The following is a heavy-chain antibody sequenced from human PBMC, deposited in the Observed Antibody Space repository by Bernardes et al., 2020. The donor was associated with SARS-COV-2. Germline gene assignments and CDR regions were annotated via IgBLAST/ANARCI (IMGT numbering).Heavy chain of an antibody. D-gene: IGHD2-2*01. CDR1: GGSISSSNW. J-gene: IGHJ5*02. V-gene: IGHV4-4*02. Sequence: SETLSLTCAVSGGSISSSNWWSWVRQPPGKGLEWIGEIYHSGSTNYNPSLKSRVTISVDKSRNQFSLKLTSVTAADTAVYHCARGIDCSSTSCYRPIRFDPWGQGTLVIVSS. CDR2: IYHSGST. CDR3: ARGIDCSSTSCYRPIRFDP.